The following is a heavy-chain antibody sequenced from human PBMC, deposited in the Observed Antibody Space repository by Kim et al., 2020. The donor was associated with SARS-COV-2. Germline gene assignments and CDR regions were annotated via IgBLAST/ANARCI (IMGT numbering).Heavy chain of an antibody. CDR3: AWGPNVGYYGMDV. J-gene: IGHJ6*02. Sequence: YAQGFTGRFVFSLDTSVSTAYLQISSLKAEDTAVYYCAWGPNVGYYGMDVWGQGTTVTVSS. D-gene: IGHD3-16*01. V-gene: IGHV7-4-1*02.